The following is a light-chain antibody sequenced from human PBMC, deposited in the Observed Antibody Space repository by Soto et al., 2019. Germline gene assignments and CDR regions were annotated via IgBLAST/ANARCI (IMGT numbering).Light chain of an antibody. J-gene: IGLJ1*01. CDR2: EVS. CDR3: NSYTSSGTLV. Sequence: QSVLTQPASVSGSPGQSITISCTGTSSDVGAYNYVSWYQHHPGKAPKLMIYEVSYRPSGVSNRFSGSKSGNTASLTISGLQAEDEADYYCNSYTSSGTLVFGTATKLTVL. CDR1: SSDVGAYNY. V-gene: IGLV2-14*01.